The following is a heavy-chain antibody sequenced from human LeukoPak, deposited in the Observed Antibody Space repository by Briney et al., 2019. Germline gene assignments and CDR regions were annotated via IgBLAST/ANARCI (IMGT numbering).Heavy chain of an antibody. CDR1: GGSISSYY. J-gene: IGHJ4*02. CDR3: ARTGYSSGWSHFDY. D-gene: IGHD6-19*01. Sequence: PSETLSLTWTVSGGSISSYYWSWIRQPPGKGLEWIGDIYYSGSTNYNPSLKSRVSISVDTSKNQFSLKLSSVTAADTAVYYCARTGYSSGWSHFDYWGQGTLVTVSS. CDR2: IYYSGST. V-gene: IGHV4-59*01.